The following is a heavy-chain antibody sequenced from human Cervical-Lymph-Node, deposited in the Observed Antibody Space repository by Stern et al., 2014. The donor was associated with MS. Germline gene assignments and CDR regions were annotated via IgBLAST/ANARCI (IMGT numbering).Heavy chain of an antibody. CDR2: IYYAGNT. V-gene: IGHV4-30-4*01. Sequence: QVQLVESGPGLVKPSQTLSLTCTVSGGSIRSEYYWSWIRQPPGKGLGWIGYIYYAGNTYYNPSLKSRITMSVDTSKNQFSLKLTSVTAADTAVYYCSTVTDHYFDHWGQGTLVTVSS. CDR3: STVTDHYFDH. CDR1: GGSIRSEYY. D-gene: IGHD1-20*01. J-gene: IGHJ4*02.